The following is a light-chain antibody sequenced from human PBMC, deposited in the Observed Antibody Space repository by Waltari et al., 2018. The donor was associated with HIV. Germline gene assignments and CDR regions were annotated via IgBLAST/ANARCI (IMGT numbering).Light chain of an antibody. CDR2: EVD. CDR1: AIDVGFYNF. J-gene: IGLJ2*01. V-gene: IGLV2-14*01. Sequence: SDLTQPASLSGFLGQSITIPCPGGAIDVGFYNFISWYQQQPGKVPKIFLYEVDTRASGIPGRFSGSKSGNTASLTISGLQIEDEGLYFCASYTADDTILFGGGTTVTVL. CDR3: ASYTADDTIL.